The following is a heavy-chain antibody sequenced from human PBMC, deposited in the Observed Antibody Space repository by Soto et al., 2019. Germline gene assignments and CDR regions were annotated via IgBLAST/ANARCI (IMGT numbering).Heavy chain of an antibody. CDR1: GFTFSSYS. V-gene: IGHV3-21*01. CDR2: ISSSSSYI. D-gene: IGHD3-10*01. CDR3: AFAGSGSYSNVPDAFDI. J-gene: IGHJ3*02. Sequence: EVQLVESGGGLVKPGGSLRLSCAASGFTFSSYSMNWVRQAPGKGLEWVSSISSSSSYIYYADSVKGRFTISRDNAKNSLYLQMNGLRAEDTAVYYCAFAGSGSYSNVPDAFDIWGQGTMVTVSS.